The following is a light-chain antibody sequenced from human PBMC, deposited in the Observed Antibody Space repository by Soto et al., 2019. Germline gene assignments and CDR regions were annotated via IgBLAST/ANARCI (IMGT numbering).Light chain of an antibody. CDR3: QQFSSYPLT. CDR1: QSVSSSY. Sequence: EIMLKQSPGTLSLFAGERATLSCRASQSVSSSYLAWYQQKPGLAPRLLIYGASSRATGIVDRFSGSGSGTDFTLTISRLEPEDFAVYYCQQFSSYPLTFGGGTKVDIK. CDR2: GAS. J-gene: IGKJ4*01. V-gene: IGKV3-20*01.